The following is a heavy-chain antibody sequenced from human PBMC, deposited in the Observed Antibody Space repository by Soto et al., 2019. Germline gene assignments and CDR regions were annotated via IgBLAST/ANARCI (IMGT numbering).Heavy chain of an antibody. J-gene: IGHJ6*02. CDR3: AIISQWLVTSYYYYGMDV. CDR2: IIPIFGTA. D-gene: IGHD6-19*01. V-gene: IGHV1-69*13. Sequence: ASLKVSCKTSCGTFSTYAISCVLQAPGQGLQWMGGIIPIFGTADYAQKLQGSVTITADESTSTAYMELSSLRSEGTAVYYCAIISQWLVTSYYYYGMDVWGQGTTVTVSS. CDR1: CGTFSTYA.